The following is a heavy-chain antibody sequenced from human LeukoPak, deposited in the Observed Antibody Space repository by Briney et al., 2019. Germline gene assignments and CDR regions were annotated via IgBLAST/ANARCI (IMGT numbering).Heavy chain of an antibody. D-gene: IGHD6-13*01. Sequence: ASVKVSCKASGYTFTSFGITWVRQAPGQGLEWMGWISAYNGNTNYAQKLQGRVTMTTDTSTSTAYMELRSLRSDDTAVYYCARDLEGIAAPRSPKNAFDIWGQGTMVTASS. CDR1: GYTFTSFG. CDR2: ISAYNGNT. CDR3: ARDLEGIAAPRSPKNAFDI. V-gene: IGHV1-18*01. J-gene: IGHJ3*02.